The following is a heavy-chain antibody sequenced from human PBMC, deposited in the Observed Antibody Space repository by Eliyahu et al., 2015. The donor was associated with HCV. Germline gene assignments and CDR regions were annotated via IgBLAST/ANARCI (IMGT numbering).Heavy chain of an antibody. V-gene: IGHV3-23*04. Sequence: EVELVESGGGLVQPGGSLRLPCAASGFTSPTYAMFWVRQAPGKGLEWVSGISGGTDTRYYADSVKGRFTISRDTSKNTVYLQMNSLRAEDTAVYYCAKGEETESRLGYWGQGTLVTVSS. CDR1: GFTSPTYA. CDR3: AKGEETESRLGY. D-gene: IGHD1-26*01. J-gene: IGHJ4*02. CDR2: ISGGTDTR.